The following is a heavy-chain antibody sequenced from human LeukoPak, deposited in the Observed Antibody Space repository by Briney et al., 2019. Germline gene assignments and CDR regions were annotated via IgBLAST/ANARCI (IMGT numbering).Heavy chain of an antibody. Sequence: SQTLSLTCAVSGGSISSGGYSWSWIRQPPGKGLEWIGYIYHSGSTYYNPSLKSRVTISVDRSKNQFSLKLSSVTAADTAVYYCARVSATKGHAFDIWGQGTVVTVSS. CDR1: GGSISSGGYS. CDR3: ARVSATKGHAFDI. D-gene: IGHD1-26*01. CDR2: IYHSGST. V-gene: IGHV4-30-2*01. J-gene: IGHJ3*02.